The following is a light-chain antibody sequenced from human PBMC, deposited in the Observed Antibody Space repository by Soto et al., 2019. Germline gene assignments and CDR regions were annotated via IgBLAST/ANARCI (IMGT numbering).Light chain of an antibody. CDR1: QGISNY. Sequence: DIQMTQPPSSLSASVGDRVTITCRATQGISNYLAWYQQKPGKVPKLLVYAASTLQSGVPSRFSGRGSGTDFTLTISSLHLEDVATYCCQKYNSAWTFGQGTKVESK. V-gene: IGKV1-27*01. CDR2: AAS. J-gene: IGKJ1*01. CDR3: QKYNSAWT.